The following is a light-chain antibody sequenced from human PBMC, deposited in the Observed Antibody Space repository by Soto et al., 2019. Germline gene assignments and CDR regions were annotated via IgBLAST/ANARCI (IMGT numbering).Light chain of an antibody. CDR3: QQYNDWPRT. CDR1: QSAGSN. V-gene: IGKV3-15*01. Sequence: EIVMTQSPATLSVSPGARATLSCGASQSAGSNLAWYQYKPGQAPRLLIYGASTRATGIPVRFSGSGSGTEFTRTISSLQSEDFAVYYCQQYNDWPRTFGQGTKVEI. J-gene: IGKJ1*01. CDR2: GAS.